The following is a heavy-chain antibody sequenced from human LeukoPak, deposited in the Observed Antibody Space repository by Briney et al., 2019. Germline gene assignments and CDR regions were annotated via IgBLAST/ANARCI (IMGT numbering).Heavy chain of an antibody. D-gene: IGHD3-3*01. Sequence: SETLSLTCAVYGGSFSGYYWSWIRQPPGKGLEWIGEINHSGSTNYNPSPKSRVTISVDTSKNQFSLKLSSVTAADTAVYYCARARRPYYDFWSGYRTAYYYYGMDVWGQGTTVTVSS. V-gene: IGHV4-34*01. CDR3: ARARRPYYDFWSGYRTAYYYYGMDV. CDR1: GGSFSGYY. CDR2: INHSGST. J-gene: IGHJ6*02.